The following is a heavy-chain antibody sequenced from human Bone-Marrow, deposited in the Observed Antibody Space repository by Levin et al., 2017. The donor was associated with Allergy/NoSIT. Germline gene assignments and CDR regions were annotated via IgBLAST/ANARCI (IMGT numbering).Heavy chain of an antibody. CDR2: IYSGGST. D-gene: IGHD2-2*01. CDR3: ARGLSCSSSSCYYSAFDL. Sequence: SETLSLTCTVSGGSISGHYWSWIRQPAEKGLEWIGRIYSGGSTSYNPSLKSRITMSVDTSKNQFSLRLSSVTAADTAVYFCARGLSCSSSSCYYSAFDLLGQGAMVTVSS. CDR1: GGSISGHY. V-gene: IGHV4-4*07. J-gene: IGHJ3*01.